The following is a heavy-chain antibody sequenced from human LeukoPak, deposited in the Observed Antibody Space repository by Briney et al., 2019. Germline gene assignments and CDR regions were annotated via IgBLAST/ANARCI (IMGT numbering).Heavy chain of an antibody. V-gene: IGHV1-2*06. D-gene: IGHD2-21*01. CDR1: GYTFTGYY. CDR2: INCNGGGT. J-gene: IGHJ5*02. Sequence: ASVTVSCKASGYTFTGYYIHWVRQAPGQGLEWMGRINCNGGGTSYAQKFQGRVTMTRDTSISTAYMELDRLTSDDTAVYYCARDYGPYPGCSWFDPWGQGTLVTVSS. CDR3: ARDYGPYPGCSWFDP.